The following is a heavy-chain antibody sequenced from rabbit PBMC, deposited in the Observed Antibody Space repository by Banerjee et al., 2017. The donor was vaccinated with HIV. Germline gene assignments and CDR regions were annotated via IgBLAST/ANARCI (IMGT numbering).Heavy chain of an antibody. D-gene: IGHD7-1*01. CDR1: GFDFSSNA. CDR2: ITYRGSA. Sequence: QSLEESGGDLVKPGASLTLTCTASGFDFSSNALCWVRQAPGKGLEYIGYITYRGSAYYATWAKGRFTISRTTTTVTLQMTSLTAADTATYFCASYPLIPVNNLWGPGTLVTVS. J-gene: IGHJ4*01. CDR3: ASYPLIPVNNL. V-gene: IGHV1S40*01.